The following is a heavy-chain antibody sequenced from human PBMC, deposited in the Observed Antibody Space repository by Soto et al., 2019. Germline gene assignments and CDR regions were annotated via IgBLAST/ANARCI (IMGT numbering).Heavy chain of an antibody. D-gene: IGHD1-26*01. V-gene: IGHV3-11*05. CDR1: GFTFSDYY. Sequence: QVQLVESGGGLVKPGGSLRLSCAASGFTFSDYYMSWIRQAPGEGLEWVSYISSSSSYTNYADSVKGRFTISRDNAKNSLYLQMNSLRAEDTAVYYCARSVGATSIDYWGQGTLVTVSS. CDR2: ISSSSSYT. CDR3: ARSVGATSIDY. J-gene: IGHJ4*02.